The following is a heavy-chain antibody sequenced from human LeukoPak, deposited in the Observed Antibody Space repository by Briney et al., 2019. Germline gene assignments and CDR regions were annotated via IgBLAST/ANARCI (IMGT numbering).Heavy chain of an antibody. V-gene: IGHV1-46*01. D-gene: IGHD3-10*01. CDR3: ARGGAYYGSGIREIDY. CDR2: INPSGGST. CDR1: GYTFPHYH. Sequence: SVHVSFKASGYTFPHYHMHRVRQPPAQGVDWMGIINPSGGSTSYAQKFQGRVTMTRDMSTSTVYMELSSLRSEDTAVYYCARGGAYYGSGIREIDYWGQGTLVTVSS. J-gene: IGHJ4*02.